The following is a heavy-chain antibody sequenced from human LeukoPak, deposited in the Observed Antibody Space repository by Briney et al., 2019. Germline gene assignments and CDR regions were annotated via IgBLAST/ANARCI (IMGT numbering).Heavy chain of an antibody. V-gene: IGHV1-2*02. CDR3: ARDYYDSSGYAGYYFYYMDV. D-gene: IGHD3-22*01. Sequence: SSVKFSCRAAGYTFTGYYMHWGRQAPGQGLEWRGGINPNSGGTNYAQKFEGRVTMTRDTSISTAYMELSRLRADDTAVYYCARDYYDSSGYAGYYFYYMDVWGKGTTVTISS. CDR2: INPNSGGT. CDR1: GYTFTGYY. J-gene: IGHJ6*03.